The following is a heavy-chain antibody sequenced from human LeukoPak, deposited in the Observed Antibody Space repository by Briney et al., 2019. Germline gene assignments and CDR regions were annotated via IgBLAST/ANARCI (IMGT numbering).Heavy chain of an antibody. V-gene: IGHV3-20*04. J-gene: IGHJ4*02. CDR1: GFTCDDFG. CDR2: INWNGGST. Sequence: RPGGSLRLSCAASGFTCDDFGMSWVRQAPGKGLEWVSGINWNGGSTGYADSVKGRFTISRDKAKNSLYLQMNSLRAEDTALYYCARGPFWSGSTYYLDYWGQGTLVTVSA. D-gene: IGHD3-3*01. CDR3: ARGPFWSGSTYYLDY.